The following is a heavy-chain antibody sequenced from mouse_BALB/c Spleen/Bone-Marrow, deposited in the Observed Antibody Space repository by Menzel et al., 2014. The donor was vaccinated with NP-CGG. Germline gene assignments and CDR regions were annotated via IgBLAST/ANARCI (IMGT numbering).Heavy chain of an antibody. CDR2: INPTNGRS. J-gene: IGHJ4*01. Sequence: VKLMESGAELVKPGASVKLSCKASGYIFTNYRMHWVKQRPGQGLSWIGEINPTNGRSNYNEKFKSKATLTVDKSSSTAYMQLSSLTSEDSAVYYCARRGDYYGAMDYWGQGTSATVSS. CDR1: GYIFTNYR. CDR3: ARRGDYYGAMDY. V-gene: IGHV1S81*02. D-gene: IGHD1-1*01.